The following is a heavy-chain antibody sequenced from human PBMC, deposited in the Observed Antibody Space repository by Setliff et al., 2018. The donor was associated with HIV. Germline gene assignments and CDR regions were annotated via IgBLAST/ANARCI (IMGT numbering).Heavy chain of an antibody. CDR1: GGSIASSIYY. V-gene: IGHV4-39*07. CDR3: ARDRQNYFYYMDV. J-gene: IGHJ6*03. Sequence: LSLTCTVSGGSIASSIYYWGWIRQPPGKGLEWIGNIYFSGNTNYNPSLKSRVTMSVDTSKNEFSLKVRSVTAADTAVYFCARDRQNYFYYMDVWGKGTTVTVSS. CDR2: IYFSGNT.